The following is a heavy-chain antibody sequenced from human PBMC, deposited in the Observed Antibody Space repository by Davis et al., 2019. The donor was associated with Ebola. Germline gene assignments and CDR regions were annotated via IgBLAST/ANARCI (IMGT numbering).Heavy chain of an antibody. J-gene: IGHJ6*03. V-gene: IGHV3-30*02. CDR2: IRYDGSNK. CDR3: ARDPYKSGSYFYYYYYMDV. CDR1: GFTFSSYG. D-gene: IGHD1-26*01. Sequence: PGGSLRLSCAASGFTFSSYGMHWVRQAPGKGLEWVAFIRYDGSNKYYADSVKGRFTISRDNAKNSLYLQMNSLRAEDTAVYYCARDPYKSGSYFYYYYYMDVWGKGTTVTVSS.